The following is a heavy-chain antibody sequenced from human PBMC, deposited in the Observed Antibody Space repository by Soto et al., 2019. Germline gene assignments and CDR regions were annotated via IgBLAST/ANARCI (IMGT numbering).Heavy chain of an antibody. Sequence: ASVKVSCKASAYTFTSYYMHWVRQAPGQGLEWMGIINPSGGSTSYAQKFQGRVTMTRDTSTSTVYMELSSLRSEDTAVYYCARVRFSFLTGYPLSAPYYYYYGMDVWGQGTTVTVSS. V-gene: IGHV1-46*01. CDR2: INPSGGST. D-gene: IGHD3-9*01. CDR1: AYTFTSYY. CDR3: ARVRFSFLTGYPLSAPYYYYYGMDV. J-gene: IGHJ6*02.